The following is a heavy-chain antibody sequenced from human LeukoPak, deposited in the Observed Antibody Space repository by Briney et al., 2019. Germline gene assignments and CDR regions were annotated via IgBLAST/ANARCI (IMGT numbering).Heavy chain of an antibody. CDR3: ARDRGYCTNGVCYSHWFDP. V-gene: IGHV1-2*02. CDR1: GYTFTGYY. CDR2: INPNSGGT. J-gene: IGHJ5*01. D-gene: IGHD2-8*01. Sequence: ASVKVSCKASGYTFTGYYMHWVRQAPGQGLEWMGWINPNSGGTNYAQKFQGRVTMTRDTSISTAYMELSRLRSDDTAVYYCARDRGYCTNGVCYSHWFDPWGQGTLVTVSS.